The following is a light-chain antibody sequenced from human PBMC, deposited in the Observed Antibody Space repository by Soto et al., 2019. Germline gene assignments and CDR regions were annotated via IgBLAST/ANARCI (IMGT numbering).Light chain of an antibody. J-gene: IGLJ1*01. CDR1: SNDVGGYNY. CDR2: DVS. Sequence: QSALTQPRSVSGSPGESVAISCTGTSNDVGGYNYVSWYQHHPGKAPKVIIFDVSKRSSGVPDRFSGSKSGNTASLTISGLQAEDEADYYCCSYVGGYTFGNVFGTGTKVTVL. CDR3: CSYVGGYTFGNV. V-gene: IGLV2-11*01.